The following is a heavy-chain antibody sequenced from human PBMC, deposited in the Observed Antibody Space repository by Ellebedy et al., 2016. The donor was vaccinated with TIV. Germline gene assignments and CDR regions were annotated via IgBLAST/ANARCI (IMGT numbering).Heavy chain of an antibody. Sequence: GGSLRLSXAASGFTFRNDWMSWVRQAPGKGPVWVSRSNGDGSSTSYADSVKGRFTISRDNSRDTLYLQLNSLRADDTAVYYCARDLGGGRWVDLWGQGTLVTVAS. J-gene: IGHJ5*02. CDR3: ARDLGGGRWVDL. CDR1: GFTFRNDW. D-gene: IGHD3-16*01. V-gene: IGHV3-74*01. CDR2: SNGDGSST.